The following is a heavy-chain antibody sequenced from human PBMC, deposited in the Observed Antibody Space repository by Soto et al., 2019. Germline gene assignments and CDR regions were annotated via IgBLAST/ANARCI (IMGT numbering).Heavy chain of an antibody. V-gene: IGHV1-58*01. CDR2: IVVGSGNT. J-gene: IGHJ3*02. CDR1: GFTFTSSA. Sequence: QMQLVQSGPEVKKPGTSVKVSCKASGFTFTSSAVQWVRQARGQRLEWIGWIVVGSGNTNYAQKFQERVTITRDMSTSTADMELSSLRSEDTAVYYCAALPDDYVWGTRGAFDIWGQGTMVTVSS. D-gene: IGHD3-16*01. CDR3: AALPDDYVWGTRGAFDI.